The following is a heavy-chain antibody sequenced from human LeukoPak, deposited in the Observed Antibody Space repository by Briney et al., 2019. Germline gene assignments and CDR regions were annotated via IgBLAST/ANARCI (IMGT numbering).Heavy chain of an antibody. Sequence: ASVTVSCKASGYTFTGYYMHWVRQAPGQGLEWMGWINPNSGGTNYAQKFQGRVTMTRDTSISTAYMELSRLRSDDTAVYYCARDSIAVAGVSDYWGQGTLVTVSS. CDR3: ARDSIAVAGVSDY. CDR1: GYTFTGYY. D-gene: IGHD6-19*01. CDR2: INPNSGGT. J-gene: IGHJ4*02. V-gene: IGHV1-2*02.